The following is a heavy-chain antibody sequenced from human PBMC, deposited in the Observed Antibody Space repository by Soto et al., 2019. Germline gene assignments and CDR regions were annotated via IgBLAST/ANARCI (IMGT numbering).Heavy chain of an antibody. CDR2: ISGSGGST. CDR3: AKDRTVGYSSGCAY. CDR1: GFTFSSFW. V-gene: IGHV3-23*01. D-gene: IGHD6-19*01. Sequence: PGWSLRLSCAASGFTFSSFWMSWVRQAPGKGLEWVSAISGSGGSTYYADSVKGRFTISRDNSKNTLYLQMNSLRAEDTAVYYCAKDRTVGYSSGCAYWGQGTLVTVSP. J-gene: IGHJ4*02.